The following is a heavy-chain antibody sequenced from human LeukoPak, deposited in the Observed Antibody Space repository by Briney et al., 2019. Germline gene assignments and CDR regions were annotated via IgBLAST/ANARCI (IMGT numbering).Heavy chain of an antibody. CDR1: SYSISSGYY. J-gene: IGHJ4*02. V-gene: IGHV4-38-2*01. CDR2: IYHSGST. D-gene: IGHD6-19*01. Sequence: SETLSLTCAVSSYSISSGYYWGWIRQPPGKGLEWIGSIYHSGSTYYNPSLKSRVTISVDTSKNQFSLKLNSVTAADTAVYYCARIAVAARLDYWGQGTLVTVSS. CDR3: ARIAVAARLDY.